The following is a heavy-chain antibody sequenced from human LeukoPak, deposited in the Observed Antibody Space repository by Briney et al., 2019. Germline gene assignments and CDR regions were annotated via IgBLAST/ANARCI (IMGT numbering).Heavy chain of an antibody. J-gene: IGHJ4*02. D-gene: IGHD3-10*01. CDR3: AKDQGSGNY. CDR1: GFTFTSYA. Sequence: GGSLRLSCAASGFTFTSYAMSWVRQAPGKGLEWVSGISSSGGSTYYADSVKGRFTISRDNSKKRLNLQMNSPSVEDPAVYYFAKDQGSGNYWGQGTLVTVSS. CDR2: ISSSGGST. V-gene: IGHV3-23*01.